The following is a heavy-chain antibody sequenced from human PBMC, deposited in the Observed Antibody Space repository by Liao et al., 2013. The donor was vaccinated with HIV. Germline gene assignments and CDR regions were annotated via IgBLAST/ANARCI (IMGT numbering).Heavy chain of an antibody. CDR1: GGSFSGYY. Sequence: QVQLQQWGAGLLKPSETLSLTCAVYGGSFSGYYWSWIRQPPGKGLEWIGRIYTSGSTNYNPSLKSRVTISVDTSKNQFSLKLSSVTAADTAVYYCASFAWSGQDYWGQGTLVTVSS. D-gene: IGHD3-3*01. V-gene: IGHV4-59*10. CDR2: IYTSGST. J-gene: IGHJ4*02. CDR3: ASFAWSGQDY.